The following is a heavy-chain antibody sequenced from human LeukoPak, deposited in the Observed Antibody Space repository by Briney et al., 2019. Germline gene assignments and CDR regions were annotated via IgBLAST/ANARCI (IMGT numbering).Heavy chain of an antibody. CDR1: GFTFSSYG. Sequence: GGSLRLSCAASGFTFSSYGMHWVRQAPGKGLEWVAVISYDGSNKYYADSVKGRFTISRDNSKNTLYLQMNSLRAEDTAVYYCVKHYGSGSRGDYWGQGTLVTVSS. CDR3: VKHYGSGSRGDY. CDR2: ISYDGSNK. V-gene: IGHV3-30*18. D-gene: IGHD3-10*01. J-gene: IGHJ4*02.